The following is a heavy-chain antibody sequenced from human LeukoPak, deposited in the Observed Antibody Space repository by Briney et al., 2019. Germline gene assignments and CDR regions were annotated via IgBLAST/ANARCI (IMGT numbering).Heavy chain of an antibody. J-gene: IGHJ4*02. Sequence: SGTLSLTCAVSGDSISSSSYYWGWIRQPPGKGLEWIGSIYYSGSAYYNPSLKSRVTISVDTSKNQFSLKLSSVTAADTAVYYCARVLRGDLDYWGQGTLVTVSS. CDR2: IYYSGSA. CDR3: ARVLRGDLDY. V-gene: IGHV4-39*07. D-gene: IGHD3-10*01. CDR1: GDSISSSSYY.